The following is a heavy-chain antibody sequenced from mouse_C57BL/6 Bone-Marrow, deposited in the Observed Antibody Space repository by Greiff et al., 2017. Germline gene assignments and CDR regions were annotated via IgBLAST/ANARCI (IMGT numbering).Heavy chain of an antibody. V-gene: IGHV1-9*01. CDR1: GYTFTGYW. CDR3: ARSRLYYGNYFYAMDY. D-gene: IGHD2-1*01. Sequence: QVQLQQSGAELMKPGASVKLSCKATGYTFTGYWIEWVKQRPGHGLEWIGEILPGSGSTNYNEKFKGKATFTADTSSNTAYMQLSSLTTEDSAIYYCARSRLYYGNYFYAMDYWGQGTSGTVSS. CDR2: ILPGSGST. J-gene: IGHJ4*01.